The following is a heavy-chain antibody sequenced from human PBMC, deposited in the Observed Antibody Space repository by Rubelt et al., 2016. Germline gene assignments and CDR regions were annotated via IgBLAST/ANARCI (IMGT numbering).Heavy chain of an antibody. CDR2: INPSGGST. CDR3: ARNHYSSSWYLNP. Sequence: QVQLVQSGAEVKKPGASVKVSCKASGYTFTSYYMHWVRQAPGQGLEWMGLINPSGGSTSYAQKFHGRVNMTRDTSTSTVYMELSSLRSEDTAVYYCARNHYSSSWYLNPWGQGTLVTVSS. J-gene: IGHJ5*02. D-gene: IGHD6-13*01. CDR1: GYTFTSYY. V-gene: IGHV1-46*01.